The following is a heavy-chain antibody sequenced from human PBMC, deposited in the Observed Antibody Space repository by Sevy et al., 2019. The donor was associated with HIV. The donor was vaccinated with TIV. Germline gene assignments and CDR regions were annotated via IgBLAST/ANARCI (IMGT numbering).Heavy chain of an antibody. CDR2: SCSSGRT. J-gene: IGHJ4*02. D-gene: IGHD2-15*01. CDR3: TRVQSGGYPFDY. CDR1: GFSVSSNY. Sequence: GGALRLSCAASGFSVSSNYMSWVRQAPGKGLEWVSLSCSSGRTYYGDSVEGRFTISRDDSKNTLYLQMNSVRAEDTALYYGTRVQSGGYPFDYWGQGSLVTVSS. V-gene: IGHV3-53*01.